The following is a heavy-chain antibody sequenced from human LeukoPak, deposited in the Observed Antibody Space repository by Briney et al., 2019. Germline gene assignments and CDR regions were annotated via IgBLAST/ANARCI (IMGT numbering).Heavy chain of an antibody. Sequence: SVKVSCKASGGTFSSYAISWVRQAPGQGLEWMGGIIPIFGTANYAQKFQGRVTITTDESTSTAYMELSSLRSEDTAVYYCARTSLWGYCSGASCYFDYWGQGTLVTVSS. D-gene: IGHD2-15*01. J-gene: IGHJ4*02. CDR1: GGTFSSYA. CDR2: IIPIFGTA. CDR3: ARTSLWGYCSGASCYFDY. V-gene: IGHV1-69*05.